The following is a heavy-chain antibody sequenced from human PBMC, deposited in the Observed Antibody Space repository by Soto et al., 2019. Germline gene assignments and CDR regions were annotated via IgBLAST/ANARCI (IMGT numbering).Heavy chain of an antibody. CDR3: ARVSGGGRGITGTLYYYYGLDV. V-gene: IGHV4-59*01. J-gene: IGHJ6*02. CDR2: IYYSGST. Sequence: SETLSLTCTVSGGSISSYYWSWIRQPPGKGLEWIGYIYYSGSTNYNPSLKSRVTISVDTSKNQFSLKLSSVTAADTAVYYCARVSGGGRGITGTLYYYYGLDVWGQGTTVTVSS. D-gene: IGHD1-7*01. CDR1: GGSISSYY.